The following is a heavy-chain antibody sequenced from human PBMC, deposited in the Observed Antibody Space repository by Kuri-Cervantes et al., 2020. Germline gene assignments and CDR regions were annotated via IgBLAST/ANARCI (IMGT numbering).Heavy chain of an antibody. Sequence: ESLKISCTVSGGSISSYYWSWIRQPPGKGLEWIGYIYYSGSTNYNPSLKSRVTISVDTSKNQVSLKLNSVTAADTAVCFCARVKSVDNFWSGRYFFDSWGQGTLVTVSS. D-gene: IGHD3-3*01. V-gene: IGHV4-59*01. CDR1: GGSISSYY. J-gene: IGHJ4*02. CDR3: ARVKSVDNFWSGRYFFDS. CDR2: IYYSGST.